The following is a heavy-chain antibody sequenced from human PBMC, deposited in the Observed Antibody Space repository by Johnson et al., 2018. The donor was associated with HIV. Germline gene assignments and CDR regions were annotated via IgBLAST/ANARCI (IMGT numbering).Heavy chain of an antibody. J-gene: IGHJ3*02. D-gene: IGHD5-18*01. CDR1: GFTFSSYV. Sequence: QVQLVESGGGVVQPGRSLRLSCGASGFTFSSYVMHWVRQASGKGLEWVAVISYDGSNKYYADSVKGRFTISRDNSKNTLYLQMNSLRAEDTALYYCAKFPYTAMASDAVDIWGQGTMVTVSS. CDR3: AKFPYTAMASDAVDI. CDR2: ISYDGSNK. V-gene: IGHV3-30-3*02.